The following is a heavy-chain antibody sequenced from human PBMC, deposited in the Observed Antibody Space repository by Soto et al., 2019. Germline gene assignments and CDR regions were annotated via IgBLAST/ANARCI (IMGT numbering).Heavy chain of an antibody. Sequence: QRQLQESGPGLVKPSETLSLTCTVAGGSISSSSYYWCWIRQPPGKGLEWSGRIYYSGSTYYNPSLKSRVTISVDTSKNQFSLKLSSVTAADTAVYYCAREYSSSWSKRDYWGQGTLVTVSS. V-gene: IGHV4-39*01. J-gene: IGHJ4*02. CDR1: GGSISSSSYY. CDR3: AREYSSSWSKRDY. CDR2: IYYSGST. D-gene: IGHD6-13*01.